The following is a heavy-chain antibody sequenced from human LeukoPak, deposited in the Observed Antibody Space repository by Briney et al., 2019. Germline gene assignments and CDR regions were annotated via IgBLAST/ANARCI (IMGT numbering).Heavy chain of an antibody. CDR3: ARGLDGYNFFDY. V-gene: IGHV1-69*04. J-gene: IGHJ4*02. CDR1: GGTFSSYA. CDR2: IIPILGIA. Sequence: SVKVSCKASGGTFSSYAISWVRQAPGQGLEWMGRIIPILGIANYAQKFQGRVTITADKSTSTAYMELSSLRSEDTAVYYCARGLDGYNFFDYWGQGTLVTVSS. D-gene: IGHD5-24*01.